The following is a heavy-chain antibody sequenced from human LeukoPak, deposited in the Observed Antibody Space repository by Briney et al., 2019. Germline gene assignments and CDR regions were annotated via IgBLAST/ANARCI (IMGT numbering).Heavy chain of an antibody. V-gene: IGHV3-30*02. CDR1: GFTFSSYG. Sequence: GGTLRLPCAASGFTFSSYGMSWVRQAPGKRLEWVAFIRYDGSNKYSADSVKGRFTISRDNSKNTLYLQMNSLRAEDTAVYYCGSGYNWFAPWGQGGMVTVSS. CDR2: IRYDGSNK. CDR3: GSGYNWFAP. D-gene: IGHD5-12*01. J-gene: IGHJ5*02.